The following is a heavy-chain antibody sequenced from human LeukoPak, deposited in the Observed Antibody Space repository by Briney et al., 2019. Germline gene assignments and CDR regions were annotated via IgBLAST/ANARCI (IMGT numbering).Heavy chain of an antibody. CDR2: IYYSGST. D-gene: IGHD5-18*01. Sequence: PSQTLSLTCTASGGSISSGDYYWSWIRQPPGKGPEWIGYIYYSGSTYYNPSLKSRVTISVDTSKNQFSLKLSSVTAADTAVYYCARATTGYSYGYGIYYYYGMDVWGQGTTVTVSS. CDR1: GGSISSGDYY. J-gene: IGHJ6*02. V-gene: IGHV4-30-4*01. CDR3: ARATTGYSYGYGIYYYYGMDV.